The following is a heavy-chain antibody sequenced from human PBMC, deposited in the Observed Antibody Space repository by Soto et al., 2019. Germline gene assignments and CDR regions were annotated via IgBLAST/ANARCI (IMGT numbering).Heavy chain of an antibody. D-gene: IGHD6-19*01. CDR3: AKVRYSSPMGYYYGMDV. CDR2: IIPIFGTA. V-gene: IGHV1-69*13. Sequence: SVKVSCKASRVAFSKFIVTWVRQAPGLGLEWVGGIIPIFGTANYAQKFQGRVTITADESTSKSYMEVNNLRSEDTAVYYCAKVRYSSPMGYYYGMDVWGQGTTVTVS. CDR1: RVAFSKFI. J-gene: IGHJ6*02.